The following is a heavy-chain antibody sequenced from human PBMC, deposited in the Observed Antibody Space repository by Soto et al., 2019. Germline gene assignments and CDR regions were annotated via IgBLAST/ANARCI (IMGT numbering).Heavy chain of an antibody. Sequence: QVQLQQSGPGLVKPSETLSLTCTVSGGSITDNYWGWIRQSPGKGLEWIGYVYYTGIINYNPSLKRRVSISLDTSKNQFSLKLDSVTAADTAVYYCARALDYDLWGGRNWFDPWGQGTQVTVSS. J-gene: IGHJ5*02. CDR3: ARALDYDLWGGRNWFDP. V-gene: IGHV4-59*01. CDR2: VYYTGII. CDR1: GGSITDNY. D-gene: IGHD3-3*01.